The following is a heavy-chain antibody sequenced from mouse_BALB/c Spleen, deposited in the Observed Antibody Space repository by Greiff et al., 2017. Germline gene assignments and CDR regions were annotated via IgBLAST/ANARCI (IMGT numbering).Heavy chain of an antibody. CDR1: GYTFTDYY. CDR3: ARRSHYYGYPYWYFDV. J-gene: IGHJ1*01. Sequence: EVQLQQSGPELVKPGASVKMSCKASGYTFTDYYMKWVKQSHGKSLEWIGDINPNNGDTFYNQKFKGKATLTVDKSSSTAYMQLNSLTSEDSAVYYCARRSHYYGYPYWYFDVWGAGTTVTVSS. CDR2: INPNNGDT. D-gene: IGHD1-2*01. V-gene: IGHV1-26*01.